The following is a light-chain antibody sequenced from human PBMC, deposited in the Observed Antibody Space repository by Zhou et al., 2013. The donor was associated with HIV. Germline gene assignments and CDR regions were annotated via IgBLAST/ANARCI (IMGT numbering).Light chain of an antibody. CDR2: GAS. V-gene: IGKV3-15*01. Sequence: EIVLTQSPATLSLSPGERVTLSCRASQSVSSNLAWYQQKPGQAPRLLIYGASTRATGFPARFSGGGSGTEFTLTISSMQSEDFAVYYCQQYNNWPPLFGQGTKVEIK. CDR3: QQYNNWPPL. CDR1: QSVSSN. J-gene: IGKJ1*01.